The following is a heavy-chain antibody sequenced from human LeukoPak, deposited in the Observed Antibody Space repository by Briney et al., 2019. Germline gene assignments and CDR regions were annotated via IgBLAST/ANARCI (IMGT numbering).Heavy chain of an antibody. V-gene: IGHV1-2*02. D-gene: IGHD1-26*01. CDR2: INPKSGGT. Sequence: ASVKVSCKASGYNFTDYYIHWVRQAPGQGLEWMGWINPKSGGTNYAQKFRGRVTMTRDTSISTAYMELSGLRSDDTAVYYCARDSGLGPTWHPFDHWGQGTPVTVCS. CDR1: GYNFTDYY. CDR3: ARDSGLGPTWHPFDH. J-gene: IGHJ4*02.